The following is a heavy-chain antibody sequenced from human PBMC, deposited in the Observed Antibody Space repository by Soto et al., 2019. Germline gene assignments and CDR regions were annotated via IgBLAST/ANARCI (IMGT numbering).Heavy chain of an antibody. CDR3: ARDRYYYGSGSPQMDV. Sequence: QVQLVQSGAEVKKPGSSVKVSCKASGGTFSCYAISWVRQAPGQGLEWMGGIIPIFGTANYAQKFQGRVTITADESTSTAYMELSSLRSEDTAVYYCARDRYYYGSGSPQMDVWGQGTTVTVSS. J-gene: IGHJ6*02. D-gene: IGHD3-10*01. CDR1: GGTFSCYA. CDR2: IIPIFGTA. V-gene: IGHV1-69*12.